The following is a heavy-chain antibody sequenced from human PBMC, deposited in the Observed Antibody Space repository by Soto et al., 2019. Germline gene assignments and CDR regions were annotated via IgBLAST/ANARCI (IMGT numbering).Heavy chain of an antibody. CDR3: AWVRYCSSTSCYYYYGMDV. CDR2: INPSGGST. V-gene: IGHV1-46*01. J-gene: IGHJ6*02. Sequence: WVRQARVQAREWMGIINPSGGSTSYAQKFQGRVTMTRDTSTSTVYMELSSLRSEDTAVYYCAWVRYCSSTSCYYYYGMDVWGQGTTVTVSS. D-gene: IGHD2-2*01.